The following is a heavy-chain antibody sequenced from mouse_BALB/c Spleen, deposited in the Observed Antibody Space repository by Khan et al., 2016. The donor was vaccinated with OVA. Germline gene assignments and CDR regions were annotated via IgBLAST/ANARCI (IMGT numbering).Heavy chain of an antibody. J-gene: IGHJ3*01. CDR2: IDPFSGDT. V-gene: IGHV1S135*01. Sequence: VQLKESGPELMKPGASVKISCKASGYSFTSYYIHWVIQSHGKSLEWIGYIDPFSGDTTYNQKFKGRATLTVDNSSSTAYLHLSNLTSEDPADYYRNSPGYVAWFTYWGQGTMVTVSA. D-gene: IGHD2-2*01. CDR1: GYSFTSYY. CDR3: NSPGYVAWFTY.